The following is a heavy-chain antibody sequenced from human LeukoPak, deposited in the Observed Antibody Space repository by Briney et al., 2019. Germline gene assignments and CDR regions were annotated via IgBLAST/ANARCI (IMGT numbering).Heavy chain of an antibody. V-gene: IGHV3-23*01. CDR1: GFVFTNYW. Sequence: GGSLRLSCAASGFVFTNYWMSWIRQAPGKGLEWVSSISASGISTYYSDSVKGRFTISRDNSKNTLYLQMNGLRAEDTAVYYCAKDYGSGSYYTYYFDYWGQGTLVTVSS. D-gene: IGHD3-10*01. J-gene: IGHJ4*02. CDR2: ISASGIST. CDR3: AKDYGSGSYYTYYFDY.